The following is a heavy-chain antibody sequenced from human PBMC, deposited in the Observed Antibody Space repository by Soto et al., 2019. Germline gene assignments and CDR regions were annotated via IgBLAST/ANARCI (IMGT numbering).Heavy chain of an antibody. D-gene: IGHD1-20*01. CDR3: ARTPSVSLEYFQH. CDR2: ISPSGGST. J-gene: IGHJ1*01. Sequence: ASVKVSCKSSGYTFTIYYMHWVRQAPGQGLEWMGIISPSGGSTSYAQKFQGRVTMTRDTSTSTVYMELSSLRSEDTAVYYCARTPSVSLEYFQHWGQGTLVTVSS. CDR1: GYTFTIYY. V-gene: IGHV1-46*01.